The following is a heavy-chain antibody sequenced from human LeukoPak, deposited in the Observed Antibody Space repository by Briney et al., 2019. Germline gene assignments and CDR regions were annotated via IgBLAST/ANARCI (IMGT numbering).Heavy chain of an antibody. CDR3: ARDSSGYQ. CDR1: GFAFSTYW. CDR2: IKEDGSEK. Sequence: PGGSLRLSCAASGFAFSTYWMSWVRQAPGKGLEWVANIKEDGSEKYYGDSVKGRFTISRDNAKNLLYLEMNSLRVEDTAVYYCARDSSGYQWGQGTLVTVSS. J-gene: IGHJ4*02. V-gene: IGHV3-7*01. D-gene: IGHD3-22*01.